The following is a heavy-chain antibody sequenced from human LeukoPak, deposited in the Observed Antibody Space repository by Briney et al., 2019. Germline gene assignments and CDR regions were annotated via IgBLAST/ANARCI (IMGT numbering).Heavy chain of an antibody. J-gene: IGHJ4*02. Sequence: PGGSLRLSCAASGFTSNSYAMSWVRQAPGKGLEWVSAIRGSGGGTYYADSVKGRFTISRDNSKNTLYLQMNSLRDGDTALYYCAKAGIGVVGYFDYWGQGTLVAVSS. V-gene: IGHV3-23*01. CDR2: IRGSGGGT. D-gene: IGHD6-19*01. CDR3: AKAGIGVVGYFDY. CDR1: GFTSNSYA.